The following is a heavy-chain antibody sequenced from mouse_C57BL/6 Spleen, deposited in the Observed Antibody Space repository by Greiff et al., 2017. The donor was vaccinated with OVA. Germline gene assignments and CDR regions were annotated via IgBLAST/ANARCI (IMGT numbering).Heavy chain of an antibody. CDR2: ISYDGSN. CDR3: ASGGGYFDY. CDR1: GYSITSGYY. V-gene: IGHV3-6*01. Sequence: EVQLQESGPGLVKPSQSLSLTCSVTGYSITSGYYWNWIRQFPGNKLEWMGYISYDGSNNYNPSLKNRISITRDTSKNQFFLKLNSVTTEDTATYYCASGGGYFDYWGQGTTLTVSS. J-gene: IGHJ2*01.